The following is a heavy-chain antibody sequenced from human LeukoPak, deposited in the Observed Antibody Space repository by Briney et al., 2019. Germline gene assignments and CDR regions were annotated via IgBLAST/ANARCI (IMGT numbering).Heavy chain of an antibody. V-gene: IGHV1-24*01. D-gene: IGHD3-10*01. J-gene: IGHJ4*02. CDR2: FDPEDGET. CDR3: ATRSGSGSYLYYFDY. Sequence: ASVKVSCKVSGYTLTELSMHWVRQAPGKGLEWMGGFDPEDGETIYAQKFQGGVTMTEDTSTDTAYMELSSLRSEDTAVYYCATRSGSGSYLYYFDYWGQGTLVTVSS. CDR1: GYTLTELS.